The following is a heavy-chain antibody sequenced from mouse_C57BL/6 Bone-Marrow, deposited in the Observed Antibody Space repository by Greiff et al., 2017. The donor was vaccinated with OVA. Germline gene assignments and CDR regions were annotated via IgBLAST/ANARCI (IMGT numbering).Heavy chain of an antibody. CDR2: IHPNSGST. J-gene: IGHJ3*01. V-gene: IGHV1-64*01. Sequence: VQLQQPGAELVKPGASVKLSCKASGYTFTSYWMHWVKQRPGQGLEWIGMIHPNSGSTNYNEKFKSKATLTVDKSSSTAYMQLSSLTSEDSAVYYCASGLYGNYPFAYWGQGTLVTVSA. CDR3: ASGLYGNYPFAY. CDR1: GYTFTSYW. D-gene: IGHD2-1*01.